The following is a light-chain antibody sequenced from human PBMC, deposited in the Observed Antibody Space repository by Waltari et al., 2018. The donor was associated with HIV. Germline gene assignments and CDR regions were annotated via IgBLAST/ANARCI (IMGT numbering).Light chain of an antibody. J-gene: IGLJ2*01. CDR3: ASYGGRNNRVL. V-gene: IGLV2-8*01. CDR1: RSDIGNYAY. Sequence: QSALTQPPSASGSPEQSVTLSCTGTRSDIGNYAYVSWYQQHPGKAPKLLIYEVDKRPSGVPYRFSGSKSGDTASLTVSGLQAEDEADYYCASYGGRNNRVLFGGGTRLTVL. CDR2: EVD.